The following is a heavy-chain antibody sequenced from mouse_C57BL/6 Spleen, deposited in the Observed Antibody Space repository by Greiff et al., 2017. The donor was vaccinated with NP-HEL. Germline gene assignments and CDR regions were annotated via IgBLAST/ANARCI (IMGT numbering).Heavy chain of an antibody. J-gene: IGHJ4*01. CDR3: AREGSSGYYYAMDY. V-gene: IGHV5-16*01. CDR1: GFTFSDYY. Sequence: EVKLVESEGGLVQPGSSMKLSCTASGFTFSDYYMAWVRQVPEKGLEWVANINYDGSSTYYLDSLKSRFIISRDNAKNILYLQMSSLKSEDTATYYCAREGSSGYYYAMDYWGQGTSVTVSS. CDR2: INYDGSST. D-gene: IGHD3-2*02.